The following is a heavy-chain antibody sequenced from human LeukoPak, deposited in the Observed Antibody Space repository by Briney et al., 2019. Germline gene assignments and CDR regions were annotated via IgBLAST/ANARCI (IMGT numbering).Heavy chain of an antibody. CDR1: GGTFSSYA. Sequence: VASVKVSCKASGGTFSSYAISWVRQARGQGLEWMGRIIPIFGTANYAQKFQGRVTITTDESTSTAYMELSSLRSEDTAVYYCARDLYCGGDCYSWFDYWGQGTLVTVSS. CDR3: ARDLYCGGDCYSWFDY. D-gene: IGHD2-21*02. CDR2: IIPIFGTA. J-gene: IGHJ4*02. V-gene: IGHV1-69*05.